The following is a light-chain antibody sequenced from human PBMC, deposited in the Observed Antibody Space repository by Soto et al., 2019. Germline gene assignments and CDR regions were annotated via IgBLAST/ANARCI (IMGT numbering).Light chain of an antibody. V-gene: IGLV2-14*01. CDR1: SSDVGCYNY. J-gene: IGLJ1*01. Sequence: QSVLTQPASVSGSPGQSITISCTGTSSDVGCYNYVSWYQQHPGKAPKLMIYDVSNRPSGVSNRFSGSKSGNTASLNISGLPAEDEADYYCSSYTSSSSYVFGTGTKLTVL. CDR3: SSYTSSSSYV. CDR2: DVS.